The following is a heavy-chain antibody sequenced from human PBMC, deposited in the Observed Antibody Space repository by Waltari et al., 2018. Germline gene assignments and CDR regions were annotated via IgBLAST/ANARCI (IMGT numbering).Heavy chain of an antibody. CDR1: GGSLSSGSYS. CDR3: AREEGPSGDLRY. Sequence: QVQLQESGPGLVKPSQTLSLTCTVSGGSLSSGSYSWAGIRQPAGKGLEWIGRIYTSGSTNYNPSLKSRVTISVDTSKNQFSLKLSSVTAADTAVYYCAREEGPSGDLRYWGQGTLVTVSS. D-gene: IGHD1-26*01. V-gene: IGHV4-61*02. J-gene: IGHJ4*02. CDR2: IYTSGST.